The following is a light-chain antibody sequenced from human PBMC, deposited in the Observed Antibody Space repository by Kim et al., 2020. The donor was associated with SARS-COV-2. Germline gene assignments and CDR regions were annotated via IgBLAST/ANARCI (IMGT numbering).Light chain of an antibody. CDR2: GAS. V-gene: IGKV3-15*01. CDR1: HSVNSN. J-gene: IGKJ1*01. Sequence: VSPGDRATLSCRASHSVNSNLAWYQQKPGQAPRLLIYGASTRATGIPARFSGSGSGTDFTLTISSLQSEDFAVYYCQQYNNWRTFGQGTKVDIK. CDR3: QQYNNWRT.